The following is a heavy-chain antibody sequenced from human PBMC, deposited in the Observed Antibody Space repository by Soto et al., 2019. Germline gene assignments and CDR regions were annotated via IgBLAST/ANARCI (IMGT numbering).Heavy chain of an antibody. J-gene: IGHJ4*02. CDR2: IYPGDSDT. CDR3: ARQRNYDILTASTYRRFDF. V-gene: IGHV5-51*01. Sequence: GESLKISCKGSGYSFTSYWIGWVRQMPGKGLEWMGIIYPGDSDTRYSPSFQGQVTISADKSISTAYLQWSSLKASDTAMYYCARQRNYDILTASTYRRFDFWGQGTLVTVSS. D-gene: IGHD3-9*01. CDR1: GYSFTSYW.